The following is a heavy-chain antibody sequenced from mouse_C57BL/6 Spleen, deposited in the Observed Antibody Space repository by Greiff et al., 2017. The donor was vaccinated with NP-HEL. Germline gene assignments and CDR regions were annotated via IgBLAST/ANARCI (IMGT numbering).Heavy chain of an antibody. J-gene: IGHJ4*01. V-gene: IGHV14-4*01. CDR3: TTHGSTYYYAMDY. D-gene: IGHD1-1*01. Sequence: EVQLQESGAELVRPGASVKLSCTASGFNIKDDYMHWVKQRPEQGLEWIGWIDPENGDTEYASKFQGKATITADTSSNTAYLQLSSLTSEDTAVYYCTTHGSTYYYAMDYWGQGTSVTVSS. CDR2: IDPENGDT. CDR1: GFNIKDDY.